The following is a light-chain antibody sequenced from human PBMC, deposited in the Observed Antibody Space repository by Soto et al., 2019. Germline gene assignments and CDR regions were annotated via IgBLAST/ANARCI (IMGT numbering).Light chain of an antibody. CDR2: SNA. Sequence: QSVLTQPPSASGTPGQRVTISCSGSSSNIGTNFVYWYQQLPGTAHKLLIFSNAQRPSGVPDRFSGSRSGTSASLAISGLRSEDEADYYCAAWDDSLSGWVFGGGTKVTVL. CDR1: SSNIGTNF. CDR3: AAWDDSLSGWV. J-gene: IGLJ3*02. V-gene: IGLV1-47*02.